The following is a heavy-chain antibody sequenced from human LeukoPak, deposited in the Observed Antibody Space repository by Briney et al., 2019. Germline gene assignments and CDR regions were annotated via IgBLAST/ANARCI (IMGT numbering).Heavy chain of an antibody. V-gene: IGHV3-21*04. J-gene: IGHJ3*02. D-gene: IGHD3-22*01. CDR2: ISSSSSYI. CDR3: ARESYYYDSSGYYRDAFDI. Sequence: GGSLRLSCAASGFTFSSYSMDWVRQAPGKGLEWVSSISSSSSYIYYADSVKGRFTTSRDNSRNTLYLQMNSLRAEDTAVYYRARESYYYDSSGYYRDAFDIWGQGTMVTVSS. CDR1: GFTFSSYS.